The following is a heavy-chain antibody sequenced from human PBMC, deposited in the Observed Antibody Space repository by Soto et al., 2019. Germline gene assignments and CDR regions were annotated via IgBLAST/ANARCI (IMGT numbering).Heavy chain of an antibody. Sequence: QITLKESGPTLVKPTQTLTLTCTFSGFSLTTDRVGVGWIRQPPGEALEWLAVIYWDDSKTYRPSLESRLTITKDTSKNQVALTITNMYSLYTATYYCAHAYGGRSLYWGQGTLVTLSP. CDR2: IYWDDSK. J-gene: IGHJ4*02. CDR1: GFSLTTDRVG. CDR3: AHAYGGRSLY. D-gene: IGHD1-26*01. V-gene: IGHV2-5*02.